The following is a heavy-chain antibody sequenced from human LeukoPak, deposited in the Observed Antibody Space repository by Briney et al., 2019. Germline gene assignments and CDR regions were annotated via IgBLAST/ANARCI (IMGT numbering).Heavy chain of an antibody. V-gene: IGHV4-34*01. D-gene: IGHD3-10*01. Sequence: PSETLSLTCAVYGGSFIGNYWSWIRQPPGKGLEWIGEINHSGSTNYNPSLKSRVTISMDTPKNQFSLKLSSVTAADTAVYYCARGPSYGSGSPERGVDMDVWGKGTTVTVSS. CDR1: GGSFIGNY. CDR3: ARGPSYGSGSPERGVDMDV. CDR2: INHSGST. J-gene: IGHJ6*03.